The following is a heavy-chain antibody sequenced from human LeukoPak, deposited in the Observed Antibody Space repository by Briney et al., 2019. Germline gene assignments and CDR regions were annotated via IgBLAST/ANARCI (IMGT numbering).Heavy chain of an antibody. J-gene: IGHJ3*02. CDR2: ISGSSSYI. CDR3: ARDNRPRGNYDDAFDI. CDR1: GFTFSTYT. V-gene: IGHV3-21*01. D-gene: IGHD1-26*01. Sequence: GGSLRLSCAASGFTFSTYTMNWVRQAPGKGLEWLSYISGSSSYIFYADSVKGRFTISRDNAKNSLYLQMNSLRAEDTALYFCARDNRPRGNYDDAFDIWGQGTMVTVSS.